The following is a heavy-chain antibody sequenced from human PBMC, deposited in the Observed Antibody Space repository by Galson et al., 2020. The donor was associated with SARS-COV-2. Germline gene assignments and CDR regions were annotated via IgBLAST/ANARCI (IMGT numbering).Heavy chain of an antibody. CDR1: GFTFSGSA. CDR2: IRSKINSYAT. D-gene: IGHD3-22*01. Sequence: GESLKISCAASGFTFSGSAMHWVRQASGKGLEWVGRIRSKINSYATAYGASMKGRFTISRDDSKNTAYLQMNSLKTEDTAVYYCTRSRDQYDSSGSVLGPYWGQGTLVTVSS. CDR3: TRSRDQYDSSGSVLGPY. J-gene: IGHJ4*02. V-gene: IGHV3-73*01.